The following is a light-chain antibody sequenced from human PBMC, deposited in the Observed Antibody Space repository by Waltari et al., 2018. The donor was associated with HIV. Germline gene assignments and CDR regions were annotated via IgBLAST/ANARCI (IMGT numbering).Light chain of an antibody. CDR3: SAWDISLSAWV. V-gene: IGLV10-54*01. Sequence: QAGLTQPPSVSKGLGQTATLTCTRNSHNVRNQGAACLQQPPARPPKLIPSTNNNRPSGISDRLSTSRSGNTASLTFTGLQPEDEADYYCSAWDISLSAWVFGGGTKLTVL. CDR2: TNN. CDR1: SHNVRNQG. J-gene: IGLJ3*02.